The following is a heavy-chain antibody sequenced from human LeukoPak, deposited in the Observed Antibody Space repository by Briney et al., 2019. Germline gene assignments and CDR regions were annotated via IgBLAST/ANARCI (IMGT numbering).Heavy chain of an antibody. CDR2: IYHSGST. D-gene: IGHD2-15*01. V-gene: IGHV4-34*01. CDR3: ATGGGGQYCSGGSCYSDY. Sequence: SETLSLTCAVYGGSFSGYYWSWIRQPPGKGLEWIGSIYHSGSTYYNPSLKSRVTISVDTSKNQFSLKLSSVTAADTAVYYCATGGGGQYCSGGSCYSDYWGQGTLVTVSS. J-gene: IGHJ4*02. CDR1: GGSFSGYY.